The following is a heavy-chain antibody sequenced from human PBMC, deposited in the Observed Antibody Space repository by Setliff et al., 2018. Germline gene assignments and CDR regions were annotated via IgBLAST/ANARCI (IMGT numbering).Heavy chain of an antibody. J-gene: IGHJ6*02. D-gene: IGHD3-3*01. Sequence: GASVKVSCKASGYTFTSYGISWVRQAPGQGLEWMGGIIPIFGTANYAQKFQGRVTITADESTSTAYMELSSLRSEDTAVYYCASDGQGNYNFWSGSYYYYGMDVWGQGTTVTVSS. CDR1: GYTFTSYG. CDR3: ASDGQGNYNFWSGSYYYYGMDV. CDR2: IIPIFGTA. V-gene: IGHV1-69*13.